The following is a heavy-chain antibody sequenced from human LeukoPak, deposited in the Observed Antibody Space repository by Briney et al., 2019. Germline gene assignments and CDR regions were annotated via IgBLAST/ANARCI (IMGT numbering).Heavy chain of an antibody. CDR1: GFTFSSYA. CDR2: ISGSGGST. Sequence: GGSLRLSCAASGFTFSSYAMSWVRQAPGKGLEWVSAISGSGGSTYYADSVKGRFTISRDNSKNTLYLQMNSLRAEDTAVYYCAKDHSYSGYDSVRDFDYRGQGTLVTVSS. J-gene: IGHJ4*02. D-gene: IGHD5-12*01. V-gene: IGHV3-23*01. CDR3: AKDHSYSGYDSVRDFDY.